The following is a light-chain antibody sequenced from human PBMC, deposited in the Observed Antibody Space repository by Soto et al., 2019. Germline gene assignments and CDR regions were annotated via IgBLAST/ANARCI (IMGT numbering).Light chain of an antibody. J-gene: IGLJ1*01. Sequence: QSVLTQPPSASGTPGQRVTISCSGSSSNIGSNTVNWYQPLPGTAPKLLIYNNNQRPSGVPDRFSGSKSGTSASLAISGLQSEDEAEYYCAAWDDSLNGLVFGTGTKVTVL. CDR2: NNN. CDR1: SSNIGSNT. V-gene: IGLV1-44*01. CDR3: AAWDDSLNGLV.